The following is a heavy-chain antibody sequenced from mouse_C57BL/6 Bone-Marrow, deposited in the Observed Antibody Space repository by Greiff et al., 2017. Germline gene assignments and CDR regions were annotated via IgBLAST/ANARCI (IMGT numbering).Heavy chain of an antibody. D-gene: IGHD1-1*01. Sequence: EVQLVESGAELVKPGASVKLSCTASGFNIKDSYMHWVKQRTEQGLEWIGRIDPEDGETKYAPKFQGKATITADTSSNTAYLQLSSLTSEDSAVYYCARYYGSRKFDYWGQGTTLTVSS. CDR3: ARYYGSRKFDY. J-gene: IGHJ2*01. CDR1: GFNIKDSY. V-gene: IGHV14-2*01. CDR2: IDPEDGET.